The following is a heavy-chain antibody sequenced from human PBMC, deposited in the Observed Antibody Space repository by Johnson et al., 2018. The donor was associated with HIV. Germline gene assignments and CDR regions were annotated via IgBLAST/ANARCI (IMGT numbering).Heavy chain of an antibody. CDR3: ARGDYCTAGVCYDEPFDI. Sequence: MLLVESGGGVIRPGGSLRLSCAASGFTFDYYDMNWVRQVPGKGLEWVSGINWDGSRTGYVDSVKGRFPVSRDNAKNSLYLQMNSLRGEDTALYFCARGDYCTAGVCYDEPFDIWGQGTMVTVSS. CDR1: GFTFDYYD. J-gene: IGHJ3*02. D-gene: IGHD2-8*02. V-gene: IGHV3-20*04. CDR2: INWDGSRT.